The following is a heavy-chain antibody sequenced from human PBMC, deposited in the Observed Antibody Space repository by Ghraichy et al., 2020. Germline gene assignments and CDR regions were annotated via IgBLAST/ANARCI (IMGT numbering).Heavy chain of an antibody. J-gene: IGHJ5*02. CDR2: ISGSGGST. V-gene: IGHV3-23*01. D-gene: IGHD2-15*01. CDR3: AKFGGEYCSGGSCYST. Sequence: GGSLRLSCAASGFTFSSYAMSWVRQAPGKGLEWVSAISGSGGSTYYADSVKGRFTISRDNSKNTLYLQMNSLRAEDTAVYYCAKFGGEYCSGGSCYSTWGQGTLVTVSS. CDR1: GFTFSSYA.